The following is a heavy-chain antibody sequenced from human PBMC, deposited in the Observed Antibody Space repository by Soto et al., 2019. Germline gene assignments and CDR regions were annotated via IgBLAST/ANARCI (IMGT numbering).Heavy chain of an antibody. D-gene: IGHD3-22*01. V-gene: IGHV4-61*01. Sequence: SGPLWLTCTVSGGYISSSSDYWGWIRQPPGKGLEWIGYIYYSGSTNYNPSLKSRVTISVDTSKNQFSLKLSSVTAADTAVYYCARDTMIVVVPELNDYWGQGTLVTVSS. CDR1: GGYISSSSDY. CDR3: ARDTMIVVVPELNDY. CDR2: IYYSGST. J-gene: IGHJ4*02.